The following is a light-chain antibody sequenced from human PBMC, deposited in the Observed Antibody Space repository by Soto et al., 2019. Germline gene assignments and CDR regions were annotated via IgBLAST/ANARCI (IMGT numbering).Light chain of an antibody. J-gene: IGLJ3*02. Sequence: QTVVTQPPSVSGAPGQRVTISCTGSSSNIGATYDVHWYQHLPGTARKLLIYGNTNRPSGVPDRFSGSKSGTSASLAITGLQAEDEADYYCQSYDSSLSAVVFGGGTKVTVL. V-gene: IGLV1-40*01. CDR1: SSNIGATYD. CDR2: GNT. CDR3: QSYDSSLSAVV.